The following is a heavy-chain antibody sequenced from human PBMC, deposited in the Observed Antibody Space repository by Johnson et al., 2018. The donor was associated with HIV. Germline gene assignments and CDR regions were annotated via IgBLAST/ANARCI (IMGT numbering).Heavy chain of an antibody. Sequence: QVQLVESGGGVVQPGRSLRLSCAASGFTFSSYAMHWVRQAPGKGLEWVAVISYDGSNKYYADSVKGRFTISRDNSKNTLYLQMNSLRAEDTAVYYCARALTTDAFDIWGQGTMVTVSS. CDR2: ISYDGSNK. V-gene: IGHV3-30-3*01. CDR1: GFTFSSYA. J-gene: IGHJ3*02. D-gene: IGHD4-17*01. CDR3: ARALTTDAFDI.